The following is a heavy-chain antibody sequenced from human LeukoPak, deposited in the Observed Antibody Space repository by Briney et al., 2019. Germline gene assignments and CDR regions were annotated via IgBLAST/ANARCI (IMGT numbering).Heavy chain of an antibody. Sequence: GGSLRLSCAASGFTFSSYGMHWVRQAPGKGLEWVAFIRYDGSNKYYADSVKGRFTISRDNSKNTLYLQMNSLRAEDTAVYYCARTKTRGYSYGLYYWGQGTLVTVSS. V-gene: IGHV3-30*02. CDR1: GFTFSSYG. CDR2: IRYDGSNK. J-gene: IGHJ4*02. D-gene: IGHD5-18*01. CDR3: ARTKTRGYSYGLYY.